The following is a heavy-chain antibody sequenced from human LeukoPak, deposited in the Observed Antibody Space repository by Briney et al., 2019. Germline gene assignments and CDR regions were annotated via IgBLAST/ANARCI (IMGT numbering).Heavy chain of an antibody. CDR3: AKDIRPSGSTATVFDY. Sequence: GGSLRLSCAASGFTFDDHGMSWVRQTPGKGLEWVSGIKWDGGSTGYADSVKGRFTISRDNAKKSLYLQMSSLRAEDTALYYCAKDIRPSGSTATVFDYWGQGTLVTVSS. D-gene: IGHD2-15*01. CDR1: GFTFDDHG. CDR2: IKWDGGST. V-gene: IGHV3-20*04. J-gene: IGHJ4*02.